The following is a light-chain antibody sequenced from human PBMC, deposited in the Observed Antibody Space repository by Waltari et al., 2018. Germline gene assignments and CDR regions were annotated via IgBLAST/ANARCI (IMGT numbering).Light chain of an antibody. CDR1: YSDVGDHTY. J-gene: IGLJ1*01. CDR3: SSYTSSSAPYV. V-gene: IGLV2-14*01. Sequence: QSALTQPASVSGSPGQSIPIPCTGTYSDVGDHTYVSWYQQHPDKAPKLIIYEVSNRPSGVSNRFSGSKSGNTASLTISGLQPEDEADYYCSSYTSSSAPYVFGTGTQVTVL. CDR2: EVS.